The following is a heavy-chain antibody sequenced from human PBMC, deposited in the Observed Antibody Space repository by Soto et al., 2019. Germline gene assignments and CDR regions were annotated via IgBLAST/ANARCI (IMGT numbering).Heavy chain of an antibody. CDR2: ISYHGNE. J-gene: IGHJ6*02. Sequence: QVRLVESGGGVVQPGRSLRLSCVASGFTFSDYGMHWVRHSPGKGLEWVAVISYHGNEYYSDSVKGRFTISRDNYEKTLYLQMNSLRAEDTAVYYCAKLAVVVPATPHDYMDVWGQGTAVTVSS. D-gene: IGHD2-2*01. V-gene: IGHV3-30*18. CDR1: GFTFSDYG. CDR3: AKLAVVVPATPHDYMDV.